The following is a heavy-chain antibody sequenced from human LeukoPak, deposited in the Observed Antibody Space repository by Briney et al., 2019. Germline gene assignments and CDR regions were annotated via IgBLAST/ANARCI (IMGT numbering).Heavy chain of an antibody. Sequence: SGPTLVRLTQTLTLTCTFSGFSLSTSGVDVGGIRQPPGKALEWLVLIYWNDDKRYSPSLKSRLTITKDTSKNQVVLTMTNMDPVDTATYYCAHRAYYDSSGYLAYWGQGTLVTVSS. CDR3: AHRAYYDSSGYLAY. CDR2: IYWNDDK. CDR1: GFSLSTSGVD. V-gene: IGHV2-5*01. J-gene: IGHJ4*02. D-gene: IGHD3-22*01.